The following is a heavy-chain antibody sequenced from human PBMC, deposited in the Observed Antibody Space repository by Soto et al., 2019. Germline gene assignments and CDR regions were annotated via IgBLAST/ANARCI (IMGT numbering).Heavy chain of an antibody. J-gene: IGHJ4*02. D-gene: IGHD5-18*01. CDR1: GFTFNSYA. CDR3: AKDRGYSYGYPFDY. Sequence: GGSLRLSCAASGFTFNSYAMSWVRLAPGKGLKWVSTISGGGGSTYYADSVKGRFTISRDNSKNTLYLQMNSLRAEDTAVYYCAKDRGYSYGYPFDYWGQGTLVTVSS. V-gene: IGHV3-23*01. CDR2: ISGGGGST.